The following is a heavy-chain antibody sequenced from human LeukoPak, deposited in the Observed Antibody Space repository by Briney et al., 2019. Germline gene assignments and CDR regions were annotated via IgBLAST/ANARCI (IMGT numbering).Heavy chain of an antibody. CDR3: ARLGSYHEF. V-gene: IGHV4-4*09. D-gene: IGHD1-26*01. J-gene: IGHJ4*02. CDR1: GASISHYY. Sequence: SETLSLTCTVSGASISHYYWSWIRQTPEKGLEWMGHIHSSGGSSYYPSLKSRLTLSIDTSRNLLSLKLPFVTAADTAVYFCARLGSYHEFWGQGALVTVSS. CDR2: IHSSGGS.